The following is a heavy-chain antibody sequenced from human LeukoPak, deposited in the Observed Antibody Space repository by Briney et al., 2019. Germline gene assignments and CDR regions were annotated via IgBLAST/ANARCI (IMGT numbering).Heavy chain of an antibody. D-gene: IGHD3-22*01. V-gene: IGHV4-59*01. CDR2: IYYSGST. Sequence: PSETLSLTCTVSGGSISSYYWSWIRQPPGKGLEWIGYIYYSGSTNYNPSLKSRVTISVDTSKNQFSLKLSSVTAADTAVYYCARRTLTYYYDSSGYGRDAFDIWGQGTMVTVSS. CDR3: ARRTLTYYYDSSGYGRDAFDI. CDR1: GGSISSYY. J-gene: IGHJ3*02.